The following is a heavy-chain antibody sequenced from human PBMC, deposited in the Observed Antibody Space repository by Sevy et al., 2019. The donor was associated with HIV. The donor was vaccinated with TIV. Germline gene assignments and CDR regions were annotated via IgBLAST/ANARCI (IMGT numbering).Heavy chain of an antibody. J-gene: IGHJ3*02. CDR1: GYTLTELS. D-gene: IGHD3-3*01. Sequence: ASVKVSCKVSGYTLTELSMHWVRQAPGKGVEWMGGFDPEDGETIYAHKFKGRVTMTVETSRDKAYMEPSCLSSEDTVVYYCESECYAFDIWGQGTMVTVSS. CDR3: ESECYAFDI. CDR2: FDPEDGET. V-gene: IGHV1-24*01.